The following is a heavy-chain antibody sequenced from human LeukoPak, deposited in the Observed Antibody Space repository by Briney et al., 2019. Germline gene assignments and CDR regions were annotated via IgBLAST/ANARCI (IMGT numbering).Heavy chain of an antibody. D-gene: IGHD1-26*01. Sequence: ASVKVSCKVSGYTLTDLSMHWVRQAPGKGLEWMGGFDPEDGETIYAQKFQGRVTMTEDTSTDTAYMELSSLRSEDTAVYYCARGLRLGIYYANDAFDIWGQGTMVTVSS. V-gene: IGHV1-24*01. J-gene: IGHJ3*02. CDR3: ARGLRLGIYYANDAFDI. CDR1: GYTLTDLS. CDR2: FDPEDGET.